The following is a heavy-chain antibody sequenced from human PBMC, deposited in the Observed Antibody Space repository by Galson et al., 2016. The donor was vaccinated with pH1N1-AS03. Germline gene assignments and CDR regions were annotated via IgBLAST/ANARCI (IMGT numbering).Heavy chain of an antibody. CDR2: IFWDGET. D-gene: IGHD2-8*01. J-gene: IGHJ4*02. CDR3: ARSTHVNEGLDC. V-gene: IGHV2-5*02. Sequence: PALVKPTQTLTLTCSFSGFSLSTGGVHVAWIRQPPAKALEWLALIFWDGETRYRPSLTSRLTITKDTSKNEVVLTMTNMDPVDTATYYCARSTHVNEGLDCWGQGTLVTISS. CDR1: GFSLSTGGVH.